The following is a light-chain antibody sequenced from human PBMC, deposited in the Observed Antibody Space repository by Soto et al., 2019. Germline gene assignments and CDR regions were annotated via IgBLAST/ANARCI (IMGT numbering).Light chain of an antibody. CDR3: QSYDSSVSVV. V-gene: IGLV1-40*01. J-gene: IGLJ2*01. CDR1: SSNIGAGYD. CDR2: GNS. Sequence: QSVLTQPPSVSGAPGQRVTISCTGSSSNIGAGYDVHWYQQFPRTAPKLLIYGNSVRPSGVPDRFSGSKSGTSASLAITGLQAEDVADYYCQSYDSSVSVVFGGGTKLTVL.